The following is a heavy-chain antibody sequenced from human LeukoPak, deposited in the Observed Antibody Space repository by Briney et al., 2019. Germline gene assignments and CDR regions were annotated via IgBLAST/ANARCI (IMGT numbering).Heavy chain of an antibody. CDR2: IKVSKGNI. CDR3: GRGPYCSSTSCYRKGAGLDP. D-gene: IGHD2-2*01. CDR1: GYTFTDYG. V-gene: IGHV1-18*04. J-gene: IGHJ5*02. Sequence: ASVPDSCTASGYTFTDYGFTWLRQAPGQGVAWMGFIKVSKGNIDYLQKLQGRVTMTTDTSTNTDYMELRSLTYDETDVYYCGRGPYCSSTSCYRKGAGLDPWGQGTLVTVSS.